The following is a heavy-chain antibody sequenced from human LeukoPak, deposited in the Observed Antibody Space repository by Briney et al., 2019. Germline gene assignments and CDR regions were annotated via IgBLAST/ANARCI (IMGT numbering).Heavy chain of an antibody. CDR2: INSDGSST. CDR1: GFTFSSYW. CDR3: AREETYYYYYMDV. V-gene: IGHV3-74*01. Sequence: GGSLRLSCAASGFTFSSYWMHWVCQAPGKGLVWVSRINSDGSSTSYADSVKGRFTISRDNAKNTLYLQMNSLRAEDTAVYYCAREETYYYYYMDVWGKGTTVTVSS. J-gene: IGHJ6*03.